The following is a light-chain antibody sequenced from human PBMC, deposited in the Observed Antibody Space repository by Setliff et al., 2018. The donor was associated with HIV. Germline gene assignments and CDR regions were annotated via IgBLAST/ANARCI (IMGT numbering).Light chain of an antibody. CDR1: NSDVGGYNY. CDR2: DVS. Sequence: QSALTQPASVSASPGQSITISCTGTNSDVGGYNYVSWFQQHPGKAPKLMIFDVSNRPSGVSNRFSASKSGNTASLTISGLQAEDEADYYCSSYTSSSFYVFGTGTRSPS. V-gene: IGLV2-14*03. J-gene: IGLJ1*01. CDR3: SSYTSSSFYV.